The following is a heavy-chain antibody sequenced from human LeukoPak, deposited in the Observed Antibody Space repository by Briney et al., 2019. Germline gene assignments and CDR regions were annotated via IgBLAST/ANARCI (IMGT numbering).Heavy chain of an antibody. CDR2: ISDSGSTI. D-gene: IGHD2-15*01. CDR3: ARDRVVAGGDY. Sequence: PGGSLRLSCTASGFTFGDYGMSWIRQAPGKGLEWVSVISDSGSTIYYADSVKGRFTISRDNAKNSLYLQMNSLRADDTAVYYCARDRVVAGGDYWGQGTLVTVSS. CDR1: GFTFGDYG. J-gene: IGHJ4*02. V-gene: IGHV3-11*04.